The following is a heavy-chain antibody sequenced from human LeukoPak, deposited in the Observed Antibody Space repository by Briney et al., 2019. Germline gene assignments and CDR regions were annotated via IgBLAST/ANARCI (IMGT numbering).Heavy chain of an antibody. Sequence: PGGSLRLSCAASGFTFSSYWMSWVRQAPGKGLEWVSLISWDGGSTYYADSVKGRFTISRDNSKNSLYLQMNSLRAEDTAVYYCARSHIDGAWGRLRYFDWSYRRAYYYFDYWGQGTLVTVSS. V-gene: IGHV3-43*01. CDR1: GFTFSSYW. D-gene: IGHD3-9*01. J-gene: IGHJ4*02. CDR3: ARSHIDGAWGRLRYFDWSYRRAYYYFDY. CDR2: ISWDGGST.